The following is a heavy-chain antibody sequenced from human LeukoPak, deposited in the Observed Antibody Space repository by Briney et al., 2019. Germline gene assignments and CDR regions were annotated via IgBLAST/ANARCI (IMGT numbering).Heavy chain of an antibody. CDR1: GFTFSSSA. D-gene: IGHD3-22*01. Sequence: PGGSLRLSCAASGFTFSSSAMSWVRQAPGKGLEWVSAISNNGGYTYYADSVQGRFTISRDNSKNTLCLQMNSLRAEDTAVYYCARGENYYDSSGLYDYWGQGTLVTVSS. CDR2: ISNNGGYT. V-gene: IGHV3-23*01. J-gene: IGHJ4*02. CDR3: ARGENYYDSSGLYDY.